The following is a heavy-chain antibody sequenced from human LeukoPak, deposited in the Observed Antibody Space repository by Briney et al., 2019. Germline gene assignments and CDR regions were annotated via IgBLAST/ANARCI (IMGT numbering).Heavy chain of an antibody. V-gene: IGHV3-7*01. CDR1: GFTFSSYW. CDR2: IKQDGSEK. CDR3: AREACITIFGVAYYYYYMDV. D-gene: IGHD3-3*01. Sequence: GGSLRLSCAASGFTFSSYWMSWVRQAPGKGREWVANIKQDGSEKYYVDSVKGRFTISRDNAKNSLYLQMNSLRAEDTAVYYCAREACITIFGVAYYYYYMDVWGKGTTVTVSS. J-gene: IGHJ6*03.